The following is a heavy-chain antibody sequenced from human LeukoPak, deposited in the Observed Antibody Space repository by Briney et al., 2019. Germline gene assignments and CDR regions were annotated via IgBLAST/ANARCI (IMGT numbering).Heavy chain of an antibody. CDR3: ARLKFISGSYSTFDF. D-gene: IGHD1-26*01. J-gene: IGHJ4*02. Sequence: KASETLSLTCAVYGGSFSGYYWGWIRQPPGKGPEWIGSIYYSGTTYYNPSLKSRVTISVDTSKNQFSLKLSSVTAADTAFYYCARLKFISGSYSTFDFWGQGTLVTVSS. CDR1: GGSFSGYY. CDR2: IYYSGTT. V-gene: IGHV4-39*01.